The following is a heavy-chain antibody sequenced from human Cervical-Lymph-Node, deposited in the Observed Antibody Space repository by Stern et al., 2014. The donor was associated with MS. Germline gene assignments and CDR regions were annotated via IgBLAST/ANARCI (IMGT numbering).Heavy chain of an antibody. V-gene: IGHV1-69*01. Sequence: QVQLGQSGAEVQKPGSSVKVSCRASGGTFSSSDIRWVRQAPGQGLEWMGCIIPIIGTANYAQKYQGRVTITADESTSTAYMELSSLRSEDTAIYYCALGGFGHYFEYWGQGTLVTVSS. CDR1: GGTFSSSD. CDR3: ALGGFGHYFEY. CDR2: IIPIIGTA. J-gene: IGHJ4*02. D-gene: IGHD3-10*01.